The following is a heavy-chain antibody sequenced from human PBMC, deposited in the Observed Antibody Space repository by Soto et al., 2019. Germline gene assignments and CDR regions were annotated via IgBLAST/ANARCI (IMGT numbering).Heavy chain of an antibody. J-gene: IGHJ4*02. Sequence: ASVKVSCKASGYTFTGYYMHWVRQAPGQGLEWMGWINPNSGGTNYAQKFQGWVTMTRDTSISTAYMELSRLRSDDTAVYYCARGLVVVPAAQVELYSSSWYVGSTFDYWGQGTLVTVSS. D-gene: IGHD2-2*01. V-gene: IGHV1-2*04. CDR3: ARGLVVVPAAQVELYSSSWYVGSTFDY. CDR1: GYTFTGYY. CDR2: INPNSGGT.